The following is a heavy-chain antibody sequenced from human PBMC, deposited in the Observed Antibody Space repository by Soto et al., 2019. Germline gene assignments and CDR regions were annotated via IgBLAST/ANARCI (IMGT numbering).Heavy chain of an antibody. CDR3: ARHKLKGSIDY. CDR1: GGTISSTSYY. V-gene: IGHV4-39*01. D-gene: IGHD6-13*01. J-gene: IGHJ4*02. CDR2: IYYSGST. Sequence: PSGTPYLASTVSGGTISSTSYYWGWIRQPPGKGLEWIGSIYYSGSTYYNPSLKSRVTISVDTSKNQFSLKLSSVTAADTAVYYCARHKLKGSIDYWGQGTLVTVSS.